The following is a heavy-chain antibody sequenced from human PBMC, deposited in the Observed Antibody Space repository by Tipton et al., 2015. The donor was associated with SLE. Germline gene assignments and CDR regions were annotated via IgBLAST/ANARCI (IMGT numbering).Heavy chain of an antibody. CDR2: ISSSGSTI. CDR3: ARGSVLMVYAILDY. V-gene: IGHV3-48*03. Sequence: SLRLSCAASGFTFSSYEMNWVRQAPGKGLEWVSYISSSGSTIYYADSVKGRLTISRDNAKNSLYLQMNSLRAEDTAVYYCARGSVLMVYAILDYWGQGTLVTVSS. J-gene: IGHJ4*02. CDR1: GFTFSSYE. D-gene: IGHD2-8*01.